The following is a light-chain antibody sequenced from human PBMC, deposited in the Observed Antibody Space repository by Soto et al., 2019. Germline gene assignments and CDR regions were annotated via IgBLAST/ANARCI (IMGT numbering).Light chain of an antibody. Sequence: QPVLTQPPSVSGAPGQRVTISCTGSSSNIGAGYDVHWYQQVTGTAPKLLIYVNNNRPSGVPDRFSGSKSGTSASLVITGLQAEDEADYYCQSYDSSLSASVFGGGTQLTVL. CDR3: QSYDSSLSASV. V-gene: IGLV1-40*01. J-gene: IGLJ7*01. CDR1: SSNIGAGYD. CDR2: VNN.